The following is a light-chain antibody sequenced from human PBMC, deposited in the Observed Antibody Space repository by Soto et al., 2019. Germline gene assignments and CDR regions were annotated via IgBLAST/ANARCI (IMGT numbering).Light chain of an antibody. CDR2: GAS. Sequence: EIVMTQSPATLSVSPGERATLSCRASQSVSGNLAWYQQKPGQAPRLLIYGASTRATGIPARFSRSGSGTEFTLTISSLQSEDFAVYYGQQYNNWPSLTFGGGTKVEIK. CDR3: QQYNNWPSLT. CDR1: QSVSGN. V-gene: IGKV3-15*01. J-gene: IGKJ4*01.